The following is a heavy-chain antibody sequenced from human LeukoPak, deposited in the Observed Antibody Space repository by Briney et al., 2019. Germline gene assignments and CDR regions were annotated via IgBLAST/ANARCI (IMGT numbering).Heavy chain of an antibody. CDR2: IYYSGST. V-gene: IGHV4-59*08. CDR3: ARRSSGWYGGDDAFDI. Sequence: SETLSLTCTVSGGSISSYYWSWIRQPPGKGLEWIGYIYYSGSTNYNPSLKSRVTVSVDTSKNQFSLKLSSVTAAGTAVYYCARRSSGWYGGDDAFDIWGQGTMVTVSS. CDR1: GGSISSYY. D-gene: IGHD6-19*01. J-gene: IGHJ3*02.